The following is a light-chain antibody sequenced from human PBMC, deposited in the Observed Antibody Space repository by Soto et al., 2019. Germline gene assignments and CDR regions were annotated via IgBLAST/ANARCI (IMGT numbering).Light chain of an antibody. CDR2: AKS. Sequence: EVGLSQWAATLSVSPGEGATLSCRASQRVXDTFAWYQRKPGQTPRLLIXAKSTRATGVPTRFIGSGSGKEFSLTITSLQSEYFALYYCRQYNNRPTWTFGQGTKVDI. J-gene: IGKJ1*01. V-gene: IGKV3-15*01. CDR3: RQYNNRPTWT. CDR1: QRVXDT.